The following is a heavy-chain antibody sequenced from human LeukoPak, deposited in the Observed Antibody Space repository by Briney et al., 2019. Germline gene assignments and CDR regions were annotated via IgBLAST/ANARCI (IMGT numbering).Heavy chain of an antibody. Sequence: GGSLRLSCAASRFTLSTYWMSWVRQAPGKGLEWVAHIKQDGSQEYYVDSVKGRFTISRDSAKNSLYLQMNSLRAEDTAVYYCVRSSGWPGYWGQGTMVTVSS. J-gene: IGHJ4*02. CDR3: VRSSGWPGY. V-gene: IGHV3-7*01. CDR1: RFTLSTYW. D-gene: IGHD6-19*01. CDR2: IKQDGSQE.